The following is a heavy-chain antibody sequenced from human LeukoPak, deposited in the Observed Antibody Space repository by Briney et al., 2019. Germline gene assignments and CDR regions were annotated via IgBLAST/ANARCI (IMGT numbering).Heavy chain of an antibody. D-gene: IGHD3-10*01. CDR2: IGYDGNKK. J-gene: IGHJ4*02. CDR3: ANYGSAYYFDY. Sequence: PGGSLRLSCAASGFIFSSYGMHWVRQAPGKGRQWVAVIGYDGNKKYYADSVKGRFTISRDNSKNTLYLQMNSLRAEDTAVYYCANYGSAYYFDYWGQGTLVTVSS. CDR1: GFIFSSYG. V-gene: IGHV3-30*18.